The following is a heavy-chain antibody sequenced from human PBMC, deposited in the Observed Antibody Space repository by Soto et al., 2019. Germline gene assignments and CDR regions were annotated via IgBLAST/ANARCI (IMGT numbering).Heavy chain of an antibody. CDR1: GYDFSSYW. Sequence: PGESLKSSCEGSGYDFSSYWIGWVRQMPGKGLEWMGLIYPGDSGLKYSPSFQGQVTISADKSIRTAYLRLTSRKASDTAMYYCARGYCSNSTCYRGFDHWGQGTPVTVSS. V-gene: IGHV5-51*01. J-gene: IGHJ4*02. CDR2: IYPGDSGL. CDR3: ARGYCSNSTCYRGFDH. D-gene: IGHD2-15*01.